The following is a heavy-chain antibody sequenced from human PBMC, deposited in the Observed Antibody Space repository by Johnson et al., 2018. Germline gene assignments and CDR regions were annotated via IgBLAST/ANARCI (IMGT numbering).Heavy chain of an antibody. V-gene: IGHV3-64*01. CDR1: GFTFSSYA. CDR2: ISSNGGST. Sequence: EVQLVESGGGLVQXGGSLRLXCAASGFTFSSYAMHWVRQAPGKGLEYVSAISSNGGSTYYANSVKGRFTIARDNSKNTLYLQMGSLRAEDMAVYYCAGGTYYYGSGSYLALYYYYYYMDVWGKGTTVTVSS. CDR3: AGGTYYYGSGSYLALYYYYYYMDV. J-gene: IGHJ6*03. D-gene: IGHD3-10*01.